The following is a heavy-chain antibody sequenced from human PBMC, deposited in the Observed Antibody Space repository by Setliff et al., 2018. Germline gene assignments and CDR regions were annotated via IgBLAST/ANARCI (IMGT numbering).Heavy chain of an antibody. Sequence: SETLSLTCTVSGGSISSYYWSWIRQPAGKGLEWIGHIYIGGSANYNPSLKSRVTMSIGTSKNQFSLKLNSVTAADMAAYSCAREQWLDPPGYYYMDVWAKGTTVTVSS. CDR2: IYIGGSA. D-gene: IGHD6-19*01. J-gene: IGHJ6*03. V-gene: IGHV4-4*07. CDR3: AREQWLDPPGYYYMDV. CDR1: GGSISSYY.